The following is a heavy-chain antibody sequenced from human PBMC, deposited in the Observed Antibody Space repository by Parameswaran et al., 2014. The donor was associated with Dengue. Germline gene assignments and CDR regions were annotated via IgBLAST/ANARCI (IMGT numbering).Heavy chain of an antibody. CDR2: IYSGGST. J-gene: IGHJ5*02. CDR3: ASSRYGWGNWFDP. D-gene: IGHD3-16*01. Sequence: LSLTXAASGFNVSSNYMNWVRQAPGKGLEWVSAIYSGGSTYYADSVKGRFTISRDKSKNTLYLHMNSLRVEDTAVYYCASSRYGWGNWFDPWGQGTLVTVSS. CDR1: GFNVSSNY. V-gene: IGHV3-53*01.